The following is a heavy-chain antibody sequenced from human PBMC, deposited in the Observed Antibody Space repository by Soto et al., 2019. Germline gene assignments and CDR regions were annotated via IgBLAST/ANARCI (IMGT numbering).Heavy chain of an antibody. J-gene: IGHJ4*02. CDR1: GYNFNSYT. V-gene: IGHV1-18*01. CDR3: ARDLPSTGYYDY. CDR2: ISAYNGNT. Sequence: ASVKVSCKASGYNFNSYTISWVRQAPGQGLEWMGRISAYNGNTNYAQKLQGRVTMTTDTSTSTAYMELRSLRSDDTAVYYCARDLPSTGYYDYWGQGTLVTVSS.